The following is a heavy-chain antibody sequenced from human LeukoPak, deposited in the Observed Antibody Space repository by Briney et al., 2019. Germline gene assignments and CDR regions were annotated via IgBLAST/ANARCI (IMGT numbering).Heavy chain of an antibody. CDR1: GGSISSYY. Sequence: SETLSLTCTVSGGSISSYYWSWIRQPPGKGLEWIGYIYYRGSTNYNPSLKSRVTISVDTSKNQFSLKLSSVTAADTAVYYCARGIAVAGTVGWFDPWGQGTLVTVSS. CDR2: IYYRGST. J-gene: IGHJ5*02. CDR3: ARGIAVAGTVGWFDP. D-gene: IGHD6-19*01. V-gene: IGHV4-59*01.